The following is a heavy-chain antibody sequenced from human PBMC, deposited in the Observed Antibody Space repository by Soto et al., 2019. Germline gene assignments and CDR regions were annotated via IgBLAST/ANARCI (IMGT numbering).Heavy chain of an antibody. V-gene: IGHV2-70*11. CDR3: ARYTFDDSSGYYSESFDY. J-gene: IGHJ4*02. CDR2: IDWDDDK. Sequence: SGPTLVNPTQTLTLTCTFSGFSLSTSGMCVSWIRQPPGKALEWLARIDWDDDKYYSTSLKTRLTISKDTSKNQVVLTMTNMDPVDTATYYCARYTFDDSSGYYSESFDYWGQGTLVTVSS. CDR1: GFSLSTSGMC. D-gene: IGHD3-22*01.